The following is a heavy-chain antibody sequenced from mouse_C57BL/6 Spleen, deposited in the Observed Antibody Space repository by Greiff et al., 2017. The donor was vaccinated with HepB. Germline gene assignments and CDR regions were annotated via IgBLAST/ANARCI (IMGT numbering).Heavy chain of an antibody. CDR2: IDPSDSET. Sequence: QVQLQQPGAELVRPGSSVKLSCKASGYTFTSYWMHWVKQRPIQGLEWIGNIDPSDSETHYNQKFKDKATLTVDKSSSTAYMQLSSLTSVDSAVYYCTRAGSSWFAYWGKGTLVTVSA. V-gene: IGHV1-52*01. CDR3: TRAGSSWFAY. J-gene: IGHJ3*01. CDR1: GYTFTSYW.